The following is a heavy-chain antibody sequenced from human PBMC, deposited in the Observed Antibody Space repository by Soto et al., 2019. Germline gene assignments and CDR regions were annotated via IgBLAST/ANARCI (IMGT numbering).Heavy chain of an antibody. J-gene: IGHJ6*02. CDR2: IIPIFGTA. CDR3: ASQSSGSYYDPYYHYGMDV. D-gene: IGHD3-10*01. Sequence: QVQLVQSGAEVKKPGSSVKVSCKASGCTLSSYAISWVRQAPGQGLEWMGGIIPIFGTANYAQKFQGRVTITADESTSTAYMELISLRSEDTAVYYCASQSSGSYYDPYYHYGMDVWGQGTTVTVSS. CDR1: GCTLSSYA. V-gene: IGHV1-69*01.